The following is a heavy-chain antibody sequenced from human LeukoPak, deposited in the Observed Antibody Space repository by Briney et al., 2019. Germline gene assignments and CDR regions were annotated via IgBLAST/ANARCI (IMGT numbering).Heavy chain of an antibody. CDR3: ARVGWYSSSSGLDY. CDR2: INPNSGGT. D-gene: IGHD6-6*01. CDR1: GYTFTGYY. J-gene: IGHJ4*02. V-gene: IGHV1-2*02. Sequence: VASVTVSCKASGYTFTGYYMHWVRQAPGQGLEWMGWINPNSGGTNYAQKFQGRVTMTRDTSISTAYMELSRLRSDDTAVYYCARVGWYSSSSGLDYWGQGTLVTVSS.